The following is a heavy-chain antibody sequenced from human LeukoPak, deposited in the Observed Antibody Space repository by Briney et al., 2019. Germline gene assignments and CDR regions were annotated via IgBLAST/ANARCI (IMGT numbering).Heavy chain of an antibody. D-gene: IGHD6-19*01. V-gene: IGHV3-7*01. Sequence: PGGSLRLSCAASGFTFTTYWMSWVRQAPGKGLEWVANINQDGSEKYFVDSVKGRFTISRDNAKNSLYLQMNSLRAEDTAVYYCARRTSSGWRKVDAFDIWGQGTMVTVSS. J-gene: IGHJ3*02. CDR1: GFTFTTYW. CDR3: ARRTSSGWRKVDAFDI. CDR2: INQDGSEK.